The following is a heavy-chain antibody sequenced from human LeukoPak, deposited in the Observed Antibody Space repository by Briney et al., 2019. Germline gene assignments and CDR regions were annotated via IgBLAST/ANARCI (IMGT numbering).Heavy chain of an antibody. D-gene: IGHD3-22*01. CDR3: ARDPEDYYDSSGYYDGFDM. CDR2: IKQNGRGK. J-gene: IGHJ3*02. Sequence: GGSLRLSCAASGFSFSSYVMHWVRQAPGKGLEWVSNIKQNGRGKYYVDSLKGRFTISRDKAKNSLYLQMNSLRAEDTAVYYCARDPEDYYDSSGYYDGFDMWGQGTMVTVSS. V-gene: IGHV3-7*01. CDR1: GFSFSSYV.